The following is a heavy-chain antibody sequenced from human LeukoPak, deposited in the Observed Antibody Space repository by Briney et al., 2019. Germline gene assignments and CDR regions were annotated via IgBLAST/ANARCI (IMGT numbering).Heavy chain of an antibody. V-gene: IGHV4-34*01. J-gene: IGHJ6*02. Sequence: SETLSLTCAVYGGSLSDFYWSWIRQPPGQGLEWIGEMNDFGSTNYNPSLKSRVALSLDTSKTQFSLRLSSVTAADTAVYFCARGASCGGDCYWEDYYFYGMDVWGQGTTVTVSS. CDR2: MNDFGST. CDR1: GGSLSDFY. CDR3: ARGASCGGDCYWEDYYFYGMDV. D-gene: IGHD2-21*02.